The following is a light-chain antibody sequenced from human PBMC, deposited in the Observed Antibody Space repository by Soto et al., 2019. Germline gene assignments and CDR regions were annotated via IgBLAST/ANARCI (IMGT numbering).Light chain of an antibody. CDR2: DAS. CDR3: QQYEDLPLT. CDR1: QDINKY. V-gene: IGKV1-33*01. Sequence: DIQMTQSPSSLSASVGDRVTITCQASQDINKYLNWYQQKPGKAPKLLIFDASSVETGVPSRFSGSGSGTHFTFTISSLEPEDIATYHCQQYEDLPLTFGGGTRVELK. J-gene: IGKJ4*01.